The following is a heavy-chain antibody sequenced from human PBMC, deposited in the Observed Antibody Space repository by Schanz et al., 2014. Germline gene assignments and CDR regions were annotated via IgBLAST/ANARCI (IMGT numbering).Heavy chain of an antibody. CDR3: ARWCLIRGVILDS. CDR1: GFTFSTYA. Sequence: EVQLLESGGTLVRPGGSLRLSCAASGFTFSTYAMAWVRQAPGKGLEWVSSINTGGDSTYYADSVKGRFTISRDNSRDTVYLQMISLSANDTAMYYCARWCLIRGVILDSWGQGTLVTVSS. J-gene: IGHJ4*02. V-gene: IGHV3-23*01. D-gene: IGHD3-10*01. CDR2: INTGGDST.